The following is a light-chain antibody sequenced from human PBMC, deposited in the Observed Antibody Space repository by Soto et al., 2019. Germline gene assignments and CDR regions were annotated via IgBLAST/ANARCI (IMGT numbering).Light chain of an antibody. CDR2: GAS. CDR3: QQYGSSPQGT. V-gene: IGKV3-20*01. J-gene: IGKJ1*01. CDR1: QSVSSSY. Sequence: EIVLTQSPGTLSLSPGERATLSCRASQSVSSSYLAWYQQKPGQAPRPLIYGASSRATGIPDRFSGSGSGTDFTLTISRLEPEDFAEYYCQQYGSSPQGTFGQGTKVEIK.